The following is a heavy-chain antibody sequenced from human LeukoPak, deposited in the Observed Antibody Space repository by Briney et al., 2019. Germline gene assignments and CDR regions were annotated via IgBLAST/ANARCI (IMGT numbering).Heavy chain of an antibody. Sequence: ASVKVSCKASGYTFTAYYMHWVRQAPGQGLEWMGWINPNSGGTNYAQKFQGRGTITRDTSISTAYMELSRLRSDDTAVYYCARDGWYISYMDVWGKGTTVTVSS. CDR3: ARDGWYISYMDV. V-gene: IGHV1-2*02. D-gene: IGHD6-19*01. J-gene: IGHJ6*03. CDR2: INPNSGGT. CDR1: GYTFTAYY.